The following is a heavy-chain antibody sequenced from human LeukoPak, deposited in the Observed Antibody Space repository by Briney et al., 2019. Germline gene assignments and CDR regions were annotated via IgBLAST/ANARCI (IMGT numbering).Heavy chain of an antibody. Sequence: GGSLRLSCAASGFTFSSYWMNWVRQAPGKGLEWVANIKDDGSEKYYVDSVKGRFTISRDNAKNSLYLQMNSLRAEDTAVYYCARDPSSLRDSFDYWGQGTLVTVSS. CDR2: IKDDGSEK. V-gene: IGHV3-7*01. CDR1: GFTFSSYW. CDR3: ARDPSSLRDSFDY. J-gene: IGHJ4*02.